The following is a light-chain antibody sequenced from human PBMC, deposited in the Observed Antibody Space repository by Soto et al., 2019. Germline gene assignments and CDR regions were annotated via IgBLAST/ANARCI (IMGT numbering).Light chain of an antibody. CDR1: ISDFVVYNY. Sequence: HSVLTQPASVSGSPGQSITISCTGTISDFVVYNYVSWYQQHPGKAPKLMIYGVSNRPSGVSNRFSGYKSGNTASLTISGLQADDEADYYCSSHTISSALQVFGTGTKLNVL. CDR3: SSHTISSALQV. V-gene: IGLV2-14*01. J-gene: IGLJ1*01. CDR2: GVS.